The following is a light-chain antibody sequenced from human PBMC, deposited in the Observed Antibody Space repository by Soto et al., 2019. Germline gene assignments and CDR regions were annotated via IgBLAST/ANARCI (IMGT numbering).Light chain of an antibody. J-gene: IGLJ3*02. V-gene: IGLV3-27*01. CDR2: TDS. Sequence: LTQPSSVSVSPGQTARITCSGDVLAKKYARWFQQKPGQAPVLVIYTDSERPSGIPERFSGSSSGTTVTLTISGAQVEDEADYYCYSAADNNLGVFGGGTKLTVL. CDR1: VLAKKY. CDR3: YSAADNNLGV.